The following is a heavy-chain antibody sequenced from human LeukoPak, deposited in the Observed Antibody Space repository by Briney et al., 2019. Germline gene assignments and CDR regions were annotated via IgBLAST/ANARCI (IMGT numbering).Heavy chain of an antibody. CDR1: GFTFSSHA. Sequence: GASLRLSCAASGFTFSSHAMSWVRQAPGKGLEWVSVISGSGGSTYYADSVKGRFTISRDNSKNTLYLQMNSLRDEDTAVYYCANLESGDDVFDIWGQGTMVTVSS. D-gene: IGHD5-12*01. J-gene: IGHJ3*02. CDR3: ANLESGDDVFDI. CDR2: ISGSGGST. V-gene: IGHV3-23*01.